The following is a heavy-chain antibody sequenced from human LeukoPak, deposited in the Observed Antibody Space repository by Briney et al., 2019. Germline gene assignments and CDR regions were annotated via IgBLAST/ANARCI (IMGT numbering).Heavy chain of an antibody. V-gene: IGHV3-21*01. J-gene: IGHJ4*02. Sequence: GGSLRLSCAASGFTFGSYSMNWVRQAPGKGLEWVSSISSSSSYIYYADSVKGRFTISRANAKNSLYLQMNSLRAEDTAVYYCARSAGAADYWGQGTLVTVSS. CDR3: ARSAGAADY. CDR2: ISSSSSYI. CDR1: GFTFGSYS.